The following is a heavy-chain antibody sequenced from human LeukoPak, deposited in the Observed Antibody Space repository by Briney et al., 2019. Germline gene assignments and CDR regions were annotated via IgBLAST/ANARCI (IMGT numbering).Heavy chain of an antibody. J-gene: IGHJ4*02. V-gene: IGHV4-31*03. CDR3: ARAVILTPPDY. CDR1: RGSVSSGSYY. CDR2: ISSSGSL. D-gene: IGHD3-9*01. Sequence: SETLTLTCTVSRGSVSSGSYYWSWIRQHPGQGLEWIGYISSSGSLHYKWSLKSRVVISADTSMNQFSLSLRSVTAADTGVYYCARAVILTPPDYWGPGTLDSVSS.